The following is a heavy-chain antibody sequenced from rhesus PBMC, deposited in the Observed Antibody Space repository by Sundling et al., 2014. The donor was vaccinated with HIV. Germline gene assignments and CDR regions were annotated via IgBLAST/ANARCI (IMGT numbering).Heavy chain of an antibody. CDR2: IYYDGNKK. D-gene: IGHD3-3*01. J-gene: IGHJ4*01. CDR3: ARRDFGFYFDS. V-gene: IGHV3-54*02. Sequence: EVQLVESGGGLVQPGGSLRLSCAASRFTFSSYSMHWVRQAPGKGLEWVALIYYDGNKKSYADSVKDRFTISRDNSKNILYLQMNNLKFEDTAVYYCARRDFGFYFDSWGQGVLVTVSS. CDR1: RFTFSSYS.